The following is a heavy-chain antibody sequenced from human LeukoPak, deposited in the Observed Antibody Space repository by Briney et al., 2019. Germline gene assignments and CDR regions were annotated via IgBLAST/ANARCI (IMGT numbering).Heavy chain of an antibody. Sequence: ASVKVSCKASGYIFTGYYMHWVRQAPGQGLEWMGWINPNSGGTNYAQKFQGRVTMTRDTSISTAYMELSRLRSDDTAVYYCARDLMDVRGVITPENYFDYWGQETLVTVSS. CDR2: INPNSGGT. CDR3: ARDLMDVRGVITPENYFDY. D-gene: IGHD3-10*02. CDR1: GYIFTGYY. V-gene: IGHV1-2*02. J-gene: IGHJ4*02.